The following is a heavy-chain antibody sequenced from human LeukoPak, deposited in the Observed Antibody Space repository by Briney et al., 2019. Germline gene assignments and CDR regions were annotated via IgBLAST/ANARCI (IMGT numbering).Heavy chain of an antibody. CDR1: GFTFSSYG. V-gene: IGHV3-30*18. J-gene: IGHJ6*02. CDR3: AKDLPRRDSSSWLLFYYYYGMDV. D-gene: IGHD6-13*01. CDR2: ISYDGSNK. Sequence: GGSLRLSCAASGFTFSSYGMHWVRQAPGKGLEWVAVISYDGSNKYYADSVKGRFTISRDNSKNTLYLQMNSLRAEDTAVYYWAKDLPRRDSSSWLLFYYYYGMDVWGQGTTVTVSS.